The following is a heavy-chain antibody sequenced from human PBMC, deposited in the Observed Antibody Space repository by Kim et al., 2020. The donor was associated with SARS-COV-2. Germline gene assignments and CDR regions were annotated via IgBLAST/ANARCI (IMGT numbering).Heavy chain of an antibody. J-gene: IGHJ4*01. CDR3: ARLSSRIFGAVIPDDY. D-gene: IGHD3-3*01. CDR1: GFIFSSYA. CDR2: ICGSVSCT. Sequence: GGSLRLSCAASGFIFSSYAMSWVRQAPGKGLEWVSGICGSVSCTFYADSVKGRFTISRDNSKNTLYLQMNSLRVEDTAVYYCARLSSRIFGAVIPDDYWG. V-gene: IGHV3-23*01.